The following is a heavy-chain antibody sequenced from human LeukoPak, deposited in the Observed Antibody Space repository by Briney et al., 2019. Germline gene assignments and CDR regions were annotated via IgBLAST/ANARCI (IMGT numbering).Heavy chain of an antibody. CDR1: GFTFSSYA. J-gene: IGHJ4*02. V-gene: IGHV3-30-3*01. CDR2: ISYDGSNK. CDR3: ARASRAYGISWPPDY. D-gene: IGHD6-13*01. Sequence: GGSLRLSCAASGFTFSSYAMHWVRQAPGKGLEWVSVISYDGSNKYYADSVKGRFTISRDNSKNTLYLQMNSLRAEDTAVYYCARASRAYGISWPPDYWGQGTLVTVSS.